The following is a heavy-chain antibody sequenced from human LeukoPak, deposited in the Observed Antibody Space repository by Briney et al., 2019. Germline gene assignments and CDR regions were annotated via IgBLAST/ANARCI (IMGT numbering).Heavy chain of an antibody. D-gene: IGHD3-3*01. CDR3: AKGPLYDFWSGYSPFDY. V-gene: IGHV3-23*01. Sequence: GGSLRLSCAASGFTFSSYAMSWVRQAPGKGLEWVSAISGSGGSTYYADSVKGRFTISRDNSENTLYLQMNSLRAEDTAVYYCAKGPLYDFWSGYSPFDYWGQGTLVTVSS. CDR1: GFTFSSYA. CDR2: ISGSGGST. J-gene: IGHJ4*02.